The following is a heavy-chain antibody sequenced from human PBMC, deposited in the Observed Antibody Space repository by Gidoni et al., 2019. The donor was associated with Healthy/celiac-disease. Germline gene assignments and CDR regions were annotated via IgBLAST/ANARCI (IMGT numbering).Heavy chain of an antibody. CDR2: SYDGSNK. CDR3: AKGGVDTAMAKVPYYYYGMDV. Sequence: SYDGSNKYYADSVKGRFTISRDNSKNTLYLQMNSLRAEDTAVYYCAKGGVDTAMAKVPYYYYGMDVWGQGTTVTVSS. D-gene: IGHD5-18*01. V-gene: IGHV3-30*18. J-gene: IGHJ6*02.